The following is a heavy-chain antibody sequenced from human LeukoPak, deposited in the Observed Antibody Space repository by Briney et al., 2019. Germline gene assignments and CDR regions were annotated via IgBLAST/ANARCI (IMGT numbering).Heavy chain of an antibody. CDR1: GGSISSYY. J-gene: IGHJ3*02. CDR3: ARRTRVRDAFDI. V-gene: IGHV4-59*08. Sequence: SETLSLTCTVSGGSISSYYWSWIRQPPGKGLEWIGYIYYSGSTNYNPSLKSRVTISVDTSKNQFSLKLSSVTAADTAVYYCARRTRVRDAFDIWGQGTMVTVPS. D-gene: IGHD1-1*01. CDR2: IYYSGST.